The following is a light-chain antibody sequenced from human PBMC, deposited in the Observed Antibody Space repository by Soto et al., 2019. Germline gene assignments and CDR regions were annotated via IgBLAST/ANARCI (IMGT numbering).Light chain of an antibody. J-gene: IGLJ1*01. V-gene: IGLV2-14*01. CDR1: SSDVGSYNY. Sequence: QSVLTQPASVSGSPGQSITISCTGTSSDVGSYNYVYWYQQHPGKAPKLMIYDVSNRPSGVSNRFSGSKSGNTASLTISGLQAEDEAYYYCSSYTSSSTRVFGTGTKLTVL. CDR3: SSYTSSSTRV. CDR2: DVS.